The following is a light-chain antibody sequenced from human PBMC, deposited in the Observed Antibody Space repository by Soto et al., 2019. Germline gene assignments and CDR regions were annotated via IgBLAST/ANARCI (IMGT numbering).Light chain of an antibody. CDR1: QSIGGF. CDR3: QQSYSTPLT. CDR2: AAS. V-gene: IGKV1-39*01. J-gene: IGKJ4*01. Sequence: DIQMTQSPSSLSVSVGDRVTITCRASQSIGGFLNWYQQKLGKAPKLLIYAASSLQSGVPSRFSGSGSGTDFTLTISSLQPEDFATYYCQQSYSTPLTFGGATKVDI.